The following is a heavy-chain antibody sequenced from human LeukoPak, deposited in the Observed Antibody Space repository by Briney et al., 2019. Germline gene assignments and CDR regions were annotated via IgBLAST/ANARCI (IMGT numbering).Heavy chain of an antibody. D-gene: IGHD6-19*01. V-gene: IGHV3-48*04. CDR3: ARDSIAVAPRGAFDI. Sequence: QTGGSLRLSCAASGFTFSSYSMNWVRQAPGKGLEWVSYISSSGSTIYYADSVKGRFTISRDNAKNSLYLQMNSLRAEDTAVYYCARDSIAVAPRGAFDIWGQGTMVTVSS. CDR1: GFTFSSYS. CDR2: ISSSGSTI. J-gene: IGHJ3*02.